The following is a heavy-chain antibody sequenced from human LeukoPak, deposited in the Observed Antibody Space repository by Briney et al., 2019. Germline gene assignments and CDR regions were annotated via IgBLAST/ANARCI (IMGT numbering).Heavy chain of an antibody. J-gene: IGHJ4*02. Sequence: GGSLRLSCGASGFTFSSYSMNWVRQAPGKGLEWVSVIYSGGSTYYADSVKGRFTISRDNSKNTLYLQMNSLRAEDTAVYYCARGQNVPAWGQGTLVTVSS. V-gene: IGHV3-53*01. CDR3: ARGQNVPA. CDR1: GFTFSSYS. D-gene: IGHD1-1*01. CDR2: IYSGGST.